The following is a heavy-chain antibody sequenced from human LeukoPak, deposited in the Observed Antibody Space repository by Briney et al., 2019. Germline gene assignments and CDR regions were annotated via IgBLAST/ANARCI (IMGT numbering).Heavy chain of an antibody. CDR3: ARDGSRLVGAIFFDY. Sequence: GGSLRLSCAASGFTFSNYSMNWVRQAPGKGLEWVSYISSSSSTIYYADSVKGRFTISRDNAKNSLYLQMNSLRAEDTAVYYCARDGSRLVGAIFFDYWGQGTLVTVSS. CDR1: GFTFSNYS. J-gene: IGHJ4*02. CDR2: ISSSSSTI. D-gene: IGHD1-26*01. V-gene: IGHV3-48*01.